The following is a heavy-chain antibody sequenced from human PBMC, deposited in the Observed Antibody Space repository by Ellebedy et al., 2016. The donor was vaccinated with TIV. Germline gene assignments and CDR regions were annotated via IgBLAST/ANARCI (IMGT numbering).Heavy chain of an antibody. D-gene: IGHD4-17*01. CDR3: ASQTRPSTGAFDI. V-gene: IGHV3-48*01. CDR1: GFTFSRYS. CDR2: ISSTYAI. J-gene: IGHJ3*02. Sequence: GESLKISCAASGFTFSRYSMNWVRQAPGKGLEWVAYISSTYAIWNADSVKGRFTISRDNSKNTLYLQVNSLRAEDTAVYYCASQTRPSTGAFDIWGQGTMVTVSS.